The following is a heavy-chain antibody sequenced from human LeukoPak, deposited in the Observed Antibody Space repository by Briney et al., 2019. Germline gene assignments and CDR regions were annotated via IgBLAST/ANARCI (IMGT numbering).Heavy chain of an antibody. D-gene: IGHD1-7*01. CDR2: INHSGGT. Sequence: SETLSLTCAVFGGSFSGHYWTWIRQPPGKGLEWIGEINHSGGTNYNPSLESRVTISVDTSKNQFSLKLSSLTAADTAVYYCARPTSWVNYFDPWGQGTLVTVSS. CDR3: ARPTSWVNYFDP. CDR1: GGSFSGHY. J-gene: IGHJ5*02. V-gene: IGHV4-34*01.